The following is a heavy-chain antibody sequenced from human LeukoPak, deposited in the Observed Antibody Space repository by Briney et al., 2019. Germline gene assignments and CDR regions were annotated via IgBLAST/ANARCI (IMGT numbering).Heavy chain of an antibody. CDR3: ARERIGIAAAPYGMDV. CDR2: IYSGGST. J-gene: IGHJ6*02. CDR1: GFTVSSNY. D-gene: IGHD6-13*01. Sequence: GGSLRLSCAASGFTVSSNYMSWVRQAPGKGLEWVSVIYSGGSTYYADSVKGRFTISRDNSKNTLYLQMISLRAEDTAVYYCARERIGIAAAPYGMDVWGQGTTVTVSS. V-gene: IGHV3-66*01.